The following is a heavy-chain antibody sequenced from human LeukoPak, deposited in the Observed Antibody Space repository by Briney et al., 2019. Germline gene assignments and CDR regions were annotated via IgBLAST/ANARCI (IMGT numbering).Heavy chain of an antibody. V-gene: IGHV3-7*01. CDR1: GFVFSDYW. CDR2: IKQDGSDI. CDR3: ARDKVVGASRFDY. Sequence: GRSLRLSCAASGFVFSDYWMSWVRQTPEKGLEWLANIKQDGSDIFYADSVRGRFTISRDNAKNSVYLQMNSLRVEDSAVYYCARDKVVGASRFDYWGQGTLVTVSS. J-gene: IGHJ4*02. D-gene: IGHD1-26*01.